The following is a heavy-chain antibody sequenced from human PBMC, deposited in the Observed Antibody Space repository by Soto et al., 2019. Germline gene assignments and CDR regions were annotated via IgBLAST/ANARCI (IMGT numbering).Heavy chain of an antibody. CDR1: GGSISSSSYY. CDR2: IYYSGST. CDR3: ARGHGSGWNYYFGKDV. V-gene: IGHV4-39*01. D-gene: IGHD6-19*01. Sequence: MSLTCTVSGGSISSSSYYWGWIRQPPGKGLEWIGSIYYSGSTYYNPSLKSRVTISVDTSKNQFSLKLSSVTAADTAVYYCARGHGSGWNYYFGKDVWGQGTTVTVSS. J-gene: IGHJ6*02.